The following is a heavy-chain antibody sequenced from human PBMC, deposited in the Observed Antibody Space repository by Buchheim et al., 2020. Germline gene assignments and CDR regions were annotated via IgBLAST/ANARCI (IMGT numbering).Heavy chain of an antibody. D-gene: IGHD3-10*01. CDR1: GGPINDNNYY. Sequence: QLQMQESGPGLVKPSETLSLTCSVSGGPINDNNYYWAWVRQPPGKGLEWIGSIYYSGGTYYNPSLESRVTVSLDMSKNHFSLKLSSVTAADTAVYYCARTRDYYYYAMDVWGQGTT. J-gene: IGHJ6*02. V-gene: IGHV4-39*02. CDR3: ARTRDYYYYAMDV. CDR2: IYYSGGT.